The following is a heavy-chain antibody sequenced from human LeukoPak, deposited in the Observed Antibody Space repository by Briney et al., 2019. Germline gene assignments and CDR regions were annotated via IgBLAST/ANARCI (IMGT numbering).Heavy chain of an antibody. Sequence: SETLSLTCTVSGGSISSSSYYWGWLRQPPGTGLEWIGSIYYSGSTYYNPSLKSRVTISVDTSKNQFSLKLSSVTAADTAVYYCARDEETGYCSGGSCIYYYYMDVWGKGTTVTVSS. V-gene: IGHV4-39*07. D-gene: IGHD2-15*01. CDR1: GGSISSSSYY. J-gene: IGHJ6*03. CDR3: ARDEETGYCSGGSCIYYYYMDV. CDR2: IYYSGST.